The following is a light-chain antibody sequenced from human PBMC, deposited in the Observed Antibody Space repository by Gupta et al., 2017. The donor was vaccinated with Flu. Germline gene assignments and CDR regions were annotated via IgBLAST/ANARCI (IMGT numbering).Light chain of an antibody. CDR2: NKN. Sequence: VTIFCFGSSSDIGGNTVNWYHQLPGAAPKLLIFNKNQRPSGVPDRFSCANSCDSASLAISGRQSEDEADDYCSTSDASLNGHWVFGAGTKLTVL. CDR1: SSDIGGNT. V-gene: IGLV1-44*01. J-gene: IGLJ3*02. CDR3: STSDASLNGHWV.